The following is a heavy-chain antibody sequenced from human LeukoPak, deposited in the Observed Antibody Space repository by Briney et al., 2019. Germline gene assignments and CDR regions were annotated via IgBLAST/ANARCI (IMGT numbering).Heavy chain of an antibody. V-gene: IGHV1-46*01. CDR3: AREESGGYFDY. CDR1: GYTLTNYY. CDR2: INPTGSST. Sequence: EASVKVSCKASGYTLTNYYMHWVRQAPGQGLEWMGLINPTGSSTNYAQKFRGRVTMTRDTSTSTVYMELSSPRSEDTAVYYCAREESGGYFDYWGQGTLVTVSS. J-gene: IGHJ4*02. D-gene: IGHD2-8*02.